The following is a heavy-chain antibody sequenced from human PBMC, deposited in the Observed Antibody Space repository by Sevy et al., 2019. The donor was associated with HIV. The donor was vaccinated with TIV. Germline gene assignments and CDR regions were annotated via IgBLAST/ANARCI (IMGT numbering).Heavy chain of an antibody. J-gene: IGHJ3*02. Sequence: SETLSLTCTVSGGSINSDHWNWIRQPPGKGLEWIGYVYYTGGTTYNPSLKNRVTISVDRTKNQFSLKLTSVTAADTAVYYCARRNDFDIWGQRTMVTVSS. CDR2: VYYTGGT. CDR3: ARRNDFDI. CDR1: GGSINSDH. V-gene: IGHV4-59*08.